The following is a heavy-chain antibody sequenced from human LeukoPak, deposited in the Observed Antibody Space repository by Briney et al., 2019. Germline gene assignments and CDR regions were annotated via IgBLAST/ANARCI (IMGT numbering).Heavy chain of an antibody. V-gene: IGHV4-4*02. CDR2: IYHSGTT. D-gene: IGHD4-23*01. Sequence: SETLSLTCAVSGGSIISTNWWNWVRQPPGKGLEWIGEIYHSGTTTYNASLKSRVTISVDTSKNQFSLKLSSVTAADTAVYYCARGTDYGGNSGEFDYWGQGTLVTVSS. CDR1: GGSIISTNW. J-gene: IGHJ4*02. CDR3: ARGTDYGGNSGEFDY.